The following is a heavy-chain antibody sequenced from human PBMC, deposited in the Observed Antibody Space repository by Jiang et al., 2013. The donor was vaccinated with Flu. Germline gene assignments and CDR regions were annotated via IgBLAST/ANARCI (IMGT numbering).Heavy chain of an antibody. CDR1: GFTFTTYA. V-gene: IGHV3-23*01. Sequence: VQLLESGGGLVQPGGSLRLSCAASGFTFTTYAMSWVRQAPGKGLEWVSDISGSGGNTYYADSVKGRFTISRDNSKNTLYLQMNDLRAEDTAIYYCAREGNVYSFGDDWFDIWGQGNPGHRLL. CDR3: AREGNVYSFGDDWFDI. CDR2: ISGSGGNT. D-gene: IGHD3-16*01. J-gene: IGHJ5*02.